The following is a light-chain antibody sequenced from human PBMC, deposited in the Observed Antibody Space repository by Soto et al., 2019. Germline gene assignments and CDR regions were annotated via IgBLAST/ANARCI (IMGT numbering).Light chain of an antibody. J-gene: IGKJ1*01. V-gene: IGKV1-5*03. Sequence: DIQMTQSPSTLTASVGDRVTITCRASQSMSNWLAWYQQKPGKAPKLLIYKASSLQSGVPSRFSGSGSGTDFTLTISSLQPDDFAMYYCQQYNPYSRTFGQGTKVDIK. CDR2: KAS. CDR1: QSMSNW. CDR3: QQYNPYSRT.